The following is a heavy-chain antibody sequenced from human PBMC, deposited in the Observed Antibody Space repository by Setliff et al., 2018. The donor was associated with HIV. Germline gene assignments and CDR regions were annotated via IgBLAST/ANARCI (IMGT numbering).Heavy chain of an antibody. CDR2: IIPLFGST. Sequence: GASVKVSCKASGGTFSNYAISWVRQAPGQGLEWMGRIIPLFGSTNYAQKFQGRVTIIADKSTSTAYMEVSSLRSEDTAVYYCTRDSGYERVDAFDIWGQGTMVTVSS. V-gene: IGHV1-69*06. D-gene: IGHD5-12*01. CDR1: GGTFSNYA. J-gene: IGHJ3*02. CDR3: TRDSGYERVDAFDI.